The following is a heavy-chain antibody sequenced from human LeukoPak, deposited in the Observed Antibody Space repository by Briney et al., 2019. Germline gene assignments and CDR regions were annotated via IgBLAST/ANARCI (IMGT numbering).Heavy chain of an antibody. D-gene: IGHD3-10*01. V-gene: IGHV3-23*01. CDR1: GFTFSGNA. J-gene: IGHJ4*02. CDR2: TFGSGSTT. CDR3: AKPRGATVPKLFFDY. Sequence: PGGSLRLSCAASGFTFSGNAMTWVRQAPGKGLEWVSTTFGSGSTTYYADSVKGRFTISRDNSKNTLYLQMNSLRGEDTAVYFCAKPRGATVPKLFFDYWGQGTLVTVSS.